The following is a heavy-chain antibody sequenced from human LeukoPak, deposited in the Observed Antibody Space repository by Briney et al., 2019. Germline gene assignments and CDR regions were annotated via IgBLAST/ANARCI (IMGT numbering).Heavy chain of an antibody. CDR2: ISSSGITI. Sequence: GGSLRLSCAASGFTFSSYEMNWVRQAPGKGLEWVSYISSSGITIYYADSVKGRFTISRDNAKNSLYLQMNSLRAEDTAVYYCARDGITGTGFYWGQGTLVTVSS. D-gene: IGHD1-7*01. CDR3: ARDGITGTGFY. J-gene: IGHJ4*02. V-gene: IGHV3-48*03. CDR1: GFTFSSYE.